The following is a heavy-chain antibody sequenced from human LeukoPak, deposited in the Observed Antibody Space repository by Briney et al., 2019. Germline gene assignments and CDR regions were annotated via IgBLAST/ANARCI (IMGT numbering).Heavy chain of an antibody. D-gene: IGHD3-3*01. Sequence: ASVKVSCKASGYTFTGYYMHWVRQATGQGLEWMGWMNPNSGNTGYAQKFQGRVTMTRNTSISTAYMELSSLRSEDTAVYYCARGLGDFWSGYYTDGFVDWGQGALVTVSS. CDR3: ARGLGDFWSGYYTDGFVD. V-gene: IGHV1-8*02. CDR1: GYTFTGYY. CDR2: MNPNSGNT. J-gene: IGHJ4*02.